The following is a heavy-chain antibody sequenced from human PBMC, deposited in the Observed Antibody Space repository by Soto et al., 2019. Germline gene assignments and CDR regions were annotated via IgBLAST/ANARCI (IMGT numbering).Heavy chain of an antibody. Sequence: QVQLQESGPGLVKPSQTLSLTCTVSGGSISSGGYYWSWIRQHPGKGLEWIGYIYYSGSTYYNPSRKRRVTISVDTSKNQCSLKLSSVTAADTAVYYCARGGSTANGGAWFDPWGQGTLVTVSS. CDR3: ARGGSTANGGAWFDP. CDR2: IYYSGST. V-gene: IGHV4-31*03. CDR1: GGSISSGGYY. J-gene: IGHJ5*02. D-gene: IGHD4-17*01.